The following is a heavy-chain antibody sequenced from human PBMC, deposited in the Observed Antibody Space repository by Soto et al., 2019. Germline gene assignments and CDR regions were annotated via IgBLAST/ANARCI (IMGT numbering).Heavy chain of an antibody. Sequence: EVQLVESGGGLVQPGGSLRLSCAASGFTFSSYWMSWVRQAPGKGLEWVANIKQDGGETYYVDSVKGRFTISRDNAKNSLYLQMNSLRVEDTAVYYCASLISTVTTETSFDYWGQGTLVTVSS. CDR1: GFTFSSYW. CDR2: IKQDGGET. J-gene: IGHJ4*02. V-gene: IGHV3-7*01. D-gene: IGHD4-17*01. CDR3: ASLISTVTTETSFDY.